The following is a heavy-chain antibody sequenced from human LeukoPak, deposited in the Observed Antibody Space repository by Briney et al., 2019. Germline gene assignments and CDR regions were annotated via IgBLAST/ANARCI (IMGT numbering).Heavy chain of an antibody. Sequence: PGGSLRLSCAASGFNFNSYGMHWVRQAPGKGLEWVAFIRYDGSNKYYVDSVKGRSTLFRDNSKNTLYLQMNSLRPEDTAVYYCAKDAYGSGSLFDYWGQGTLVTVSS. J-gene: IGHJ4*02. CDR3: AKDAYGSGSLFDY. V-gene: IGHV3-30*02. D-gene: IGHD3-10*01. CDR2: IRYDGSNK. CDR1: GFNFNSYG.